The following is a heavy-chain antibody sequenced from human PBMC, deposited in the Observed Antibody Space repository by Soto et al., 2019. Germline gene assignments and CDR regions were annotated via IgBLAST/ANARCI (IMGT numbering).Heavy chain of an antibody. Sequence: EVQLVESGGGLVQPGGSLRLSCAASGFTFSSYSMNWVRQAPGKGLEWVSYISSSSSTIYYADSVKGRFTISRDNAKNALYLQMNSLRAEDTAVYYCARAGSSGWYRPDYYYYYMDVWGKGTTVTVSS. CDR3: ARAGSSGWYRPDYYYYYMDV. V-gene: IGHV3-48*01. J-gene: IGHJ6*03. D-gene: IGHD6-19*01. CDR2: ISSSSSTI. CDR1: GFTFSSYS.